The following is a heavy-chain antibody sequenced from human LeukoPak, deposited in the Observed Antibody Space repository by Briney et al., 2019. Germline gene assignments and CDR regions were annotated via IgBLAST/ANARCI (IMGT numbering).Heavy chain of an antibody. V-gene: IGHV3-49*04. CDR3: TRVSPLNWFDP. Sequence: GGSLRLSCTASGFTFGDYAMSWVRQAPGKGLEWVGFIRSKAYGGTTEYAASVKGRYTISRDDSKSIAYLQMNSLKTEDTAVYYCTRVSPLNWFDPWGQGTLVTVSS. CDR2: IRSKAYGGTT. J-gene: IGHJ5*02. CDR1: GFTFGDYA.